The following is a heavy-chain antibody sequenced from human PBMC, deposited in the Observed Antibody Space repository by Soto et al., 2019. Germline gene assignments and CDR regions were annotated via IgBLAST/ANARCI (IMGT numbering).Heavy chain of an antibody. J-gene: IGHJ5*02. V-gene: IGHV4-4*07. Sequence: SQTLSLTCTVSGASISGFYWSWIRKTAGKGLEWIGRIYATGTTDYNPSLKSRVMMSVDTSKKQFSLKLRSVTAADTAVYYCVRDGTKTLRDWFDPWGQGISVTVSS. CDR1: GASISGFY. D-gene: IGHD1-1*01. CDR3: VRDGTKTLRDWFDP. CDR2: IYATGTT.